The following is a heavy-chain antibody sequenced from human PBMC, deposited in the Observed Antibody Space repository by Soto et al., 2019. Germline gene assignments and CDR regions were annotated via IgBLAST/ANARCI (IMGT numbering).Heavy chain of an antibody. CDR1: GFTFSSYG. D-gene: IGHD6-19*01. V-gene: IGHV3-33*01. Sequence: PGGSLGLSCAASGFTFSSYGMHWVRQAPGKGLEWVAVIWYDGSNKYYADSVKGRFTISRDNSKNTLYLQMNSLRAEDTAVYYCARDRERYSSGWYYFDHWGQGTLVXVSS. CDR2: IWYDGSNK. J-gene: IGHJ4*02. CDR3: ARDRERYSSGWYYFDH.